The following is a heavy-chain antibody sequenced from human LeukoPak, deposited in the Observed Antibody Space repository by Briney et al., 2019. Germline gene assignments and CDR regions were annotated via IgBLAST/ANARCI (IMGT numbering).Heavy chain of an antibody. J-gene: IGHJ3*02. CDR3: ARGYYDSSGPVGAFDI. CDR2: IYPADSDI. V-gene: IGHV5-51*01. CDR1: GYSINNYW. D-gene: IGHD3-22*01. Sequence: GESLKISCKGSGYSINNYWIAWVRQMPGKGLEWMGIIYPADSDIRYSPSFQGQVTISADKSISTAYLQWSSLKASDTAMYYCARGYYDSSGPVGAFDIWGQGTTVAVSS.